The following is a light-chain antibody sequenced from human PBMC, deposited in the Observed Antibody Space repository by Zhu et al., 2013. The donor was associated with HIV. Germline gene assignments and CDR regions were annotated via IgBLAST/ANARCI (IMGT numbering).Light chain of an antibody. CDR2: GAS. CDR1: QDINTY. Sequence: DIHMTQSPSSLSASVGDRVTITCRASQDINTYLSWFQQKPGKVPKSLIYGASTLQTGVPSRFSGSGSATNFTLTISSLQAEDFGTYYCQQYDAYPLTLAAGPRSRS. CDR3: QQYDAYPLT. J-gene: IGKJ4*01. V-gene: IGKV1-16*01.